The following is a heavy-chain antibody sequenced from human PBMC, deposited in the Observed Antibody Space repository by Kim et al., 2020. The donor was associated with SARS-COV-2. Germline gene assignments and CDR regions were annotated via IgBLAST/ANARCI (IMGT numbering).Heavy chain of an antibody. V-gene: IGHV1-24*01. CDR3: ATDLLRRYYPPQSAFDI. J-gene: IGHJ3*02. D-gene: IGHD3-22*01. Sequence: FQGRVTMTEDTSTDTAYMELSSLRSEDTAVYYCATDLLRRYYPPQSAFDIWGQGTMVTVSS.